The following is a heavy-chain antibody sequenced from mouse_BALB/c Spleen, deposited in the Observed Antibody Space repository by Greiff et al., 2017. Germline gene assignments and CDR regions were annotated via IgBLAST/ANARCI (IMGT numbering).Heavy chain of an antibody. CDR1: GYTFTEYI. J-gene: IGHJ3*01. CDR3: ARHEDGRGFAY. V-gene: IGHV1-62-2*01. CDR2: FYPGSGSI. Sequence: VQGVESGAGLVKPGASVKLSCKASGYTFTEYIIHWVKQRSGQGLEWIGWFYPGSGSIKYNEKFKDKATLTADKSSSTVYMELSRLTSEDSAVYFCARHEDGRGFAYWGQGTLVTVSA.